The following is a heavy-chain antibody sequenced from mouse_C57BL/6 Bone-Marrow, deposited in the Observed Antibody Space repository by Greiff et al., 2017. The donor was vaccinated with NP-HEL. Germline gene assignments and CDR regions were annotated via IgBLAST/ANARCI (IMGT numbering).Heavy chain of an antibody. CDR1: GYTFTSYW. Sequence: QVQLQQPGAELVMPGASVKLSCKASGYTFTSYWMHWVKQRPGQGLEWFGEIDPSDSYTNYNQKFKGKSTLTVDKSSSTAYMQLSSLTSEDSAVYYCACGSSSIAYWGQGTLVTVSA. D-gene: IGHD1-1*01. J-gene: IGHJ3*01. CDR3: ACGSSSIAY. CDR2: IDPSDSYT. V-gene: IGHV1-69*01.